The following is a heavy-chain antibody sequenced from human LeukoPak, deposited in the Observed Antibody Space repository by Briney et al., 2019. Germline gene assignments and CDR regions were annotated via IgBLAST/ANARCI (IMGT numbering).Heavy chain of an antibody. CDR3: ARGPQYNWNGYYFDY. CDR2: ISSSSSTI. CDR1: GFTLSSYS. D-gene: IGHD1-1*01. V-gene: IGHV3-48*02. Sequence: PGGSLRLSCAASGFTLSSYSMNWVRQAPGKGLEWVSYISSSSSTIYYADSVKGRFTISRDNAKNSLYLQMNSLRDEDTAVYYCARGPQYNWNGYYFDYWGQGTLVTVSS. J-gene: IGHJ4*02.